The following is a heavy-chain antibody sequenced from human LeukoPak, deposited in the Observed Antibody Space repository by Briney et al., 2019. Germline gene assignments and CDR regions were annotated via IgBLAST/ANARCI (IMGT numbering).Heavy chain of an antibody. Sequence: SETLSLTCAVYAGSLSGYYWTWIRQPPGKGLEWIGEDNYSGGTNYNPSLQSRVIVSIDTSKNQFSLRLSAVTAADTAVYYCARAASGGLLGDSWGQGTLVTVSS. J-gene: IGHJ4*02. CDR2: DNYSGGT. D-gene: IGHD3-16*02. CDR3: ARAASGGLLGDS. CDR1: AGSLSGYY. V-gene: IGHV4-34*01.